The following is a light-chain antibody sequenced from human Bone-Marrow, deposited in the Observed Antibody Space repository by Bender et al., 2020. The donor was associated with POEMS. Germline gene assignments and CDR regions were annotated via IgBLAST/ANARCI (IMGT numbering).Light chain of an antibody. CDR2: GND. V-gene: IGLV1-44*01. CDR1: SSNIGGNA. Sequence: QSVLTQPPSASGTPGQRVTISCSGSSSNIGGNAVNWWQQLPGTAPKLLIYGNDRRPSVVPDRFSVSKPGTSTTLAISGLQSEDEADYCCSAWDGIMNGWVFGGGAELTVL. CDR3: SAWDGIMNGWV. J-gene: IGLJ3*02.